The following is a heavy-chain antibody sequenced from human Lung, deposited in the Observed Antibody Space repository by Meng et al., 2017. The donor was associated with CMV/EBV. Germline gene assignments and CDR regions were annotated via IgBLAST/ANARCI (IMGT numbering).Heavy chain of an antibody. CDR2: INPNSGGT. J-gene: IGHJ3*02. D-gene: IGHD6-19*01. CDR3: ARRQWYLRNALEI. CDR1: GYTFTGYY. Sequence: ASVKVSCKASGYTFTGYYIHWVRQAPGQGLEWMGSINPNSGGTKYAQKFQGRVTLTRDTSISTVYMELSRLKTDDTAVYYCARRQWYLRNALEIWGQGTEVTVSS. V-gene: IGHV1-2*02.